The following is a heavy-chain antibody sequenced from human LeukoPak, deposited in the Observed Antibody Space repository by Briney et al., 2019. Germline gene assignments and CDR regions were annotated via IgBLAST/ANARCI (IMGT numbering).Heavy chain of an antibody. CDR1: GFTFSSYG. CDR2: ISYDGSNK. V-gene: IGHV3-30*03. J-gene: IGHJ4*02. Sequence: GGSLRLSCVASGFTFSSYGMHWVRQAPGKGLEWVAVISYDGSNKYYADSVKGRFTISRDNSKNTLYLQMNSLRAEDTAVYYCAVRGFGDSDYWGQETLVTVSS. D-gene: IGHD3-10*01. CDR3: AVRGFGDSDY.